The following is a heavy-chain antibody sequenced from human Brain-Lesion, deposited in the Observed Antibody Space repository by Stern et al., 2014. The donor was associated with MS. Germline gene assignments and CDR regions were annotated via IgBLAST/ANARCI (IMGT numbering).Heavy chain of an antibody. Sequence: VQLVESCPGLVKPSQTLSLSCTVSGGSISSGGYYWSWIRQPAGKGLEWIGRIFNSGSTSYNPSLKSRVTISIDTPKTQFPLRLTSMTAADTAVYYCARGRVVPGFQYYATDVWGQGTTVIVSS. CDR1: GGSISSGGYY. CDR2: IFNSGST. V-gene: IGHV4-61*02. J-gene: IGHJ6*02. CDR3: ARGRVVPGFQYYATDV. D-gene: IGHD2-2*01.